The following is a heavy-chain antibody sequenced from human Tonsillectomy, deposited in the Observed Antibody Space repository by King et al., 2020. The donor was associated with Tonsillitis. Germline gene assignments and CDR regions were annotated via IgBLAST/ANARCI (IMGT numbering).Heavy chain of an antibody. D-gene: IGHD3-3*01. V-gene: IGHV3-30*18. CDR2: TAYDGSNT. CDR1: RFIFSNYG. CDR3: AKDCGHSTIFGVVFMKRGMDV. J-gene: IGHJ6*02. Sequence: QLVQSGGDVVQPGRSLRLSCAVSRFIFSNYGMHWVRQAPGKGLEWVAVTAYDGSNTYYADSVKGRFTISRDRSKNTLYLQMNILRAEDTVVYYCAKDCGHSTIFGVVFMKRGMDVWGQGTTVTVSS.